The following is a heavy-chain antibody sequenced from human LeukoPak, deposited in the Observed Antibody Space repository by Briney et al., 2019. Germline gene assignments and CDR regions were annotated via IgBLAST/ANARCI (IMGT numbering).Heavy chain of an antibody. J-gene: IGHJ6*03. D-gene: IGHD6-19*01. Sequence: PGGSLRLSCAASGFTFNIYAMHWVRQAPGKGLEWVAVISYDENDKYYADSVKGRFTISRDNSKNTLYLQLNSLRGEDTAVYYCAKDLTQWSKHYNYYMDVWGKGTTVTISS. CDR3: AKDLTQWSKHYNYYMDV. V-gene: IGHV3-30*04. CDR1: GFTFNIYA. CDR2: ISYDENDK.